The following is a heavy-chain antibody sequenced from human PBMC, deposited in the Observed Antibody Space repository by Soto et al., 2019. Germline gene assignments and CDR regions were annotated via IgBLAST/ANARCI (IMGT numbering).Heavy chain of an antibody. CDR3: AREVKGPTIGTTQRGKYAMDV. D-gene: IGHD1-1*01. CDR1: GYTFTSYG. V-gene: IGHV1-18*04. J-gene: IGHJ6*02. Sequence: VASVKVSCKASGYTFTSYGISWVRQAPGQGLEWMGWISAYNGNTNYAQKLQGRGTMTTDTSASAAYMELRSLRSDDTDVYYCAREVKGPTIGTTQRGKYAMDVWGQGTTVTVS. CDR2: ISAYNGNT.